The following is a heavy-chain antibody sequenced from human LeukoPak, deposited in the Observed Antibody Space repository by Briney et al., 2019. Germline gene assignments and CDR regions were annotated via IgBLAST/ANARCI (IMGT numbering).Heavy chain of an antibody. J-gene: IGHJ3*02. V-gene: IGHV3-74*01. CDR3: ARGGYSHGFDI. CDR2: INNDGSDA. Sequence: GGPLRLSCAASGFTFTAFWMHWVRQAPGKGLMWVSRINNDGSDAIYADSVKGRFTISRDNAQNTLYLQMNSLRDEDTAVYYCARGGYSHGFDIWGQGTMVTVSS. D-gene: IGHD5-18*01. CDR1: GFTFTAFW.